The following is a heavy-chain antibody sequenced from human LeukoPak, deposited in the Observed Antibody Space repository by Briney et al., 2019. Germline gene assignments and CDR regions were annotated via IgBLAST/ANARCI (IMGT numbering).Heavy chain of an antibody. D-gene: IGHD2-15*01. CDR3: ARDLLYCSGGSCYRYWYFDL. V-gene: IGHV4-59*01. Sequence: PSETLSLTCTVSGGSISSYYWSWIRQPPGKGLEWIGYIYYSGSTNYNPSLKSRVTISVDTSKNQFSLKLSSVTAADTAVYYCARDLLYCSGGSCYRYWYFDLWGRGTLVTVSS. CDR2: IYYSGST. J-gene: IGHJ2*01. CDR1: GGSISSYY.